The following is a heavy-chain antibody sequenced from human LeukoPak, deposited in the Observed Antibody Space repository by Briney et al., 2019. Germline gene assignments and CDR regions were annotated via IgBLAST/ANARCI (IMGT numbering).Heavy chain of an antibody. CDR2: ISGSGGST. J-gene: IGHJ4*02. D-gene: IGHD3-22*01. CDR3: AKDQDTVPDGYSGY. V-gene: IGHV3-23*01. Sequence: GGSLRLSCAASRFTFSSYAMSWVRQAPGKGLEWVSAISGSGGSTYYADSVKGRFTISRDNSKNTLYLQMNSLRAEDTAVYYCAKDQDTVPDGYSGYWGQGTLVTVSS. CDR1: RFTFSSYA.